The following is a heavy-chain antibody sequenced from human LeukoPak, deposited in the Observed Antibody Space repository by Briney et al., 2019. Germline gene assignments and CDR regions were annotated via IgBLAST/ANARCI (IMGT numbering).Heavy chain of an antibody. CDR2: IYYSGST. CDR1: GGSISSGGYY. Sequence: KTSQTLSLTCTVSGGSISSGGYYWSWIRQHPGKGLEWIGYIYYSGSTYYNPSLKSRVTISVGTSKNQFSLKLSSVTAADTAVYYCARGDSSWYEGNWFDPWGQGTLVTVSS. J-gene: IGHJ5*02. D-gene: IGHD6-13*01. CDR3: ARGDSSWYEGNWFDP. V-gene: IGHV4-31*03.